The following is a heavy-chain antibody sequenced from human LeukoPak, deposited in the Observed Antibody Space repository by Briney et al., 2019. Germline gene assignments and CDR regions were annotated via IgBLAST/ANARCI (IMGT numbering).Heavy chain of an antibody. J-gene: IGHJ4*02. Sequence: SQTLSLTCAISGDSVSSNTVAWNWIRQSPSRGLEWLGWTYYRSKWYNDYAVSVKSRITINSDTSKNEFSLLLNSVTPEDTAVYYCVRESYSVSGSHRTWGQGTLVIVSS. CDR2: TYYRSKWYN. CDR3: VRESYSVSGSHRT. D-gene: IGHD3-10*01. V-gene: IGHV6-1*01. CDR1: GDSVSSNTVA.